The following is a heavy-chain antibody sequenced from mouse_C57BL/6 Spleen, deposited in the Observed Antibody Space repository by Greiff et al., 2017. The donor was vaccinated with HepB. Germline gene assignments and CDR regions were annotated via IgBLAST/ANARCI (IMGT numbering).Heavy chain of an antibody. CDR3: ARGDTTAYDY. V-gene: IGHV1-26*01. CDR2: INPNNGGT. CDR1: GYTFTDYY. D-gene: IGHD1-2*01. J-gene: IGHJ2*01. Sequence: EVQLQQSGPELVKPGASVKISCKASGYTFTDYYMNWVKQSHGKSLEWIGDINPNNGGTSYNQKFKGKATLTVDKSSSTAYMELRSLTSEDSAVYYCARGDTTAYDYWGQGTTLTVSS.